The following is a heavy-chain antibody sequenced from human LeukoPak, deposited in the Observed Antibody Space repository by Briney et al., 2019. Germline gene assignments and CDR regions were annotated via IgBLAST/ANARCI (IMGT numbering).Heavy chain of an antibody. J-gene: IGHJ4*02. CDR2: IIPIFGTA. D-gene: IGHD2-2*01. CDR1: GGTFSSYA. CDR3: ARDRGCSSTSCYRLSHFDY. V-gene: IGHV1-69*05. Sequence: SVKVSCKAPGGTFSSYAISWVRQAPGQGLEWMGGIIPIFGTANYAQKFQGRVTITTDESTSTAYMELSSLRSEDTAVYYCARDRGCSSTSCYRLSHFDYWGQGTLVTVPS.